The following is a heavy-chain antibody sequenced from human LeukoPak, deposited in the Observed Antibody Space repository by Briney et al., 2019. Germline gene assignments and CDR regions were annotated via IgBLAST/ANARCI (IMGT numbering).Heavy chain of an antibody. CDR1: GGSFSGYY. J-gene: IGHJ5*02. V-gene: IGHV4-34*01. CDR2: INHSGGT. CDR3: ARYIVVVPAATRTNWFDP. D-gene: IGHD2-2*01. Sequence: SETLSLTCAVYGGSFSGYYWSWIRQPPGKGLEWIGEINHSGGTNYNPSLKSRVTISVDTSKNQFSLKLSSVTAADTAVYYCARYIVVVPAATRTNWFDPWGQGTLVTVSS.